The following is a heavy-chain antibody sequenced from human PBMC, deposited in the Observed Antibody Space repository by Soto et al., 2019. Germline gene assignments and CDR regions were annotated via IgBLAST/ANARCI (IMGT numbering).Heavy chain of an antibody. CDR2: INAGNGNT. CDR3: ARDLICSGGSCHSQLSDY. CDR1: GYTFTSYA. Sequence: ASVKVSCKASGYTFTSYAMHWVRQAPGQRLEWMGWINAGNGNTKYSQKFQGRVTITRDTSASTAYMELSSLRSEDTAVYYCARDLICSGGSCHSQLSDYWGQGTLVTVSS. J-gene: IGHJ4*02. V-gene: IGHV1-3*01. D-gene: IGHD2-15*01.